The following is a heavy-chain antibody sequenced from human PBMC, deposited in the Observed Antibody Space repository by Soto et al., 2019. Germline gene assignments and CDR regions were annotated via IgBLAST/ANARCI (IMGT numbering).Heavy chain of an antibody. D-gene: IGHD3-9*01. CDR2: IYYSGST. CDR3: ARSVRVGRYYDILTGYSMYMDV. CDR1: GGSFSGFY. V-gene: IGHV4-34*01. Sequence: SETLSLTCAVYGGSFSGFYWSWIRQPPGKGLEWIGYIYYSGSTNYNPSLKSRVTISVDTSKNQFSLKLSSVTAADTAVYYCARSVRVGRYYDILTGYSMYMDVWGKGTTVTVSS. J-gene: IGHJ6*03.